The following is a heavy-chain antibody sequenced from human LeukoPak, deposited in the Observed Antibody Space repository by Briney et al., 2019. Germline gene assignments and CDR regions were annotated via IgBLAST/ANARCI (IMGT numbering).Heavy chain of an antibody. CDR1: GGSISSYY. CDR3: AREANYYDSSGRTWSFDY. J-gene: IGHJ4*02. D-gene: IGHD3-22*01. V-gene: IGHV4-59*01. Sequence: SETLSLTCTVSGGSISSYYWSWIRQPPGKGLEWIGYIYYSGSTNYNPSLKSRVTISVDTSKNQFSLKLSSVTAADTAVYYCAREANYYDSSGRTWSFDYWGQGTLVTVSS. CDR2: IYYSGST.